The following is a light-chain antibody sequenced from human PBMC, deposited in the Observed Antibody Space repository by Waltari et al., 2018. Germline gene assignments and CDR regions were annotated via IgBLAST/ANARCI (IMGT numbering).Light chain of an antibody. Sequence: VLTQPPATLSSSPWERATLPCRASQSFSSYLAWYQHKAGQAPRLLINDASNRATGIPARFSGSGSGTDFTLTISSLEPEDFAVYYCHQRSNWPYTFGQGTKLEIK. CDR3: HQRSNWPYT. V-gene: IGKV3-11*01. CDR2: DAS. J-gene: IGKJ2*01. CDR1: QSFSSY.